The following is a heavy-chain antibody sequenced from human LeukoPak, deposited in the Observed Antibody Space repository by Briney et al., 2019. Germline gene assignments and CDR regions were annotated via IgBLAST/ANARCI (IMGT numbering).Heavy chain of an antibody. Sequence: ASVKVSCKASGYTFTDYYLLWVRQAPGQGLEWMGWIKTNSGATDYAQNFEARVTMTRDTSISTAYMELSRLRSDDTAVYYCAREGDSSGYYDWGQGTLVTVSS. V-gene: IGHV1-2*02. J-gene: IGHJ4*02. D-gene: IGHD3-22*01. CDR3: AREGDSSGYYD. CDR2: IKTNSGAT. CDR1: GYTFTDYY.